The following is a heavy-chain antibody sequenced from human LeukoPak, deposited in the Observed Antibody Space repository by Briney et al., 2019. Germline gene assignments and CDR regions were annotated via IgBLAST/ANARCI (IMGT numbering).Heavy chain of an antibody. CDR3: ARANYYDTEGAFDI. V-gene: IGHV3-7*01. D-gene: IGHD3-22*01. J-gene: IGHJ3*02. CDR2: IKQDGSEK. CDR1: GFTFSSYA. Sequence: GGSLRLSCAASGFTFSSYAMHWVRQAPGKGLEWVANIKQDGSEKYYVDSVKGRFTISRDNAKNSLYLQMNSLRAEDTAVYYCARANYYDTEGAFDIWGQGTMVTVSS.